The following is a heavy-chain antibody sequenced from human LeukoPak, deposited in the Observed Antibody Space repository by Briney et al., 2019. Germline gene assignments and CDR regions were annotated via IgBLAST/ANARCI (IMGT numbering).Heavy chain of an antibody. CDR3: ARSAQTVTTFPLDY. D-gene: IGHD4-17*01. CDR2: IYYSGST. V-gene: IGHV4-59*01. Sequence: PSETLSLTCTVSGGSISSYYWSWIRQPPGKGLEWIGYIYYSGSTNYNPSLTSRVTISVDTSKNQFSLKLSSVTAADTAVYYCARSAQTVTTFPLDYWGQGTLVTVSS. J-gene: IGHJ4*02. CDR1: GGSISSYY.